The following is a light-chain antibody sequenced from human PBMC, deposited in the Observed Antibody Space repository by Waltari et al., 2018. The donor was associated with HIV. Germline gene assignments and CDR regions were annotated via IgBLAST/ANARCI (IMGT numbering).Light chain of an antibody. CDR1: QSLLHANGYQY. CDR3: MQALQTPRT. J-gene: IGKJ4*01. Sequence: DVVMTQSPLSLPVSPGAPASVSCVSSQSLLHANGYQYLDWYLQKPGQAPQLLIYLGSNRASGIPDRFSGSASGTNFTLNISRVEADDVGTYYCMQALQTPRTFGGGTKVQIK. V-gene: IGKV2-28*01. CDR2: LGS.